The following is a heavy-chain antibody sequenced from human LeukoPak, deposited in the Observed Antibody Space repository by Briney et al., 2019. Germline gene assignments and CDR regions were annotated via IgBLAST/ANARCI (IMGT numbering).Heavy chain of an antibody. CDR2: ISSSTSTI. D-gene: IGHD2-8*01. Sequence: GGALRLSCAASGFTFSTYGMNWVCPAPGKGLEWVSYISSSTSTIYYADSVKGRFSISRDNAKNSLYLQMNSLRPEDTALYYCSTDPRLLMYWGHGTLVTVSS. J-gene: IGHJ4*01. V-gene: IGHV3-48*01. CDR1: GFTFSTYG. CDR3: STDPRLLMY.